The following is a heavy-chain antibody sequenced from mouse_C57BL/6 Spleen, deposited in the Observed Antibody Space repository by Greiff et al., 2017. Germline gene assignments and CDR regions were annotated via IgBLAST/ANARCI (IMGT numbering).Heavy chain of an antibody. Sequence: EVQLVESGPGLAKPSQTLSLTCSVTGYSITSDYWNWIRKFPGNKLEYMGYISYSGSTYYNPSLKSRISITRDTSKNQYYLQLNSVTTEDTATYYCARSPAWLRRDGDWYFDVWGTGTTVTVSS. V-gene: IGHV3-8*01. J-gene: IGHJ1*03. D-gene: IGHD2-2*01. CDR2: ISYSGST. CDR3: ARSPAWLRRDGDWYFDV. CDR1: GYSITSDY.